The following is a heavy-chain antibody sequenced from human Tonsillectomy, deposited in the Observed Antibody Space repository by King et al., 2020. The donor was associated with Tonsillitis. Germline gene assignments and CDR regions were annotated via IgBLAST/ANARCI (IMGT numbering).Heavy chain of an antibody. D-gene: IGHD2-2*01. Sequence: VQLVESGGGLVQPGGSLRLSCAASGFTFSSYDMSWVRQAPGQGLEWVSTISGSGGGTHYADSVKGRFTISRDNSKNTLYLQMDSLTAEDTAVDYCAKRGDYCSGTSCYTNWYFDLWGRGTLVTVSS. V-gene: IGHV3-23*04. CDR1: GFTFSSYD. CDR3: AKRGDYCSGTSCYTNWYFDL. J-gene: IGHJ2*01. CDR2: ISGSGGGT.